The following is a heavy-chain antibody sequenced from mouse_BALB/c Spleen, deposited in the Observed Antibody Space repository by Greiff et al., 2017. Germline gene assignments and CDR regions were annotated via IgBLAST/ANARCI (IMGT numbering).Heavy chain of an antibody. CDR1: GYTFTSYV. D-gene: IGHD2-10*02. CDR3: ARPYGKRYYAMDY. CDR2: INPYNDGT. V-gene: IGHV1-14*01. Sequence: EVQVVESGPELVKPGASVKMSCKASGYTFTSYVMHWVKQKPGQGLEWIGYINPYNDGTKYNEKFKGKATLTSDKSSSTAYMELSSLTSEDSAVYYCARPYGKRYYAMDYWGQGTSVTVSS. J-gene: IGHJ4*01.